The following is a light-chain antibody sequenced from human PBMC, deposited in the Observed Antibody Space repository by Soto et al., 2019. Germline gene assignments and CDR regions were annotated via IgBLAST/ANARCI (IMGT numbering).Light chain of an antibody. V-gene: IGKV1-33*01. CDR2: DAS. CDR1: QDISNY. CDR3: QQYDNLPLT. Sequence: DIQMTQSPSSLSSSVGYRFTITCKASQDISNYLNWYQQKPGKAPKLLIYDASNLETGVPSRFSGSGSGTDFTFTISSLQPEDIATYYCQQYDNLPLTFGGGTKVDIK. J-gene: IGKJ4*01.